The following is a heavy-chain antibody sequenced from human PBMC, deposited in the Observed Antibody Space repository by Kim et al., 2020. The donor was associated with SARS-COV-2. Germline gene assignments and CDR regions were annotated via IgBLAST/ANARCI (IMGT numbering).Heavy chain of an antibody. D-gene: IGHD3-22*01. J-gene: IGHJ4*01. CDR1: GFTFSDHY. Sequence: GGSLRLSCAASGFTFSDHYMSWIRQAPGKGLEWVSCISSSVSTIYSAASVTGRVTISRNNAKNSLWLQMNIQRADDTAEYYSARACSYDSSGVYYQGYY. CDR3: ARACSYDSSGVYYQGYY. V-gene: IGHV3-11*01. CDR2: ISSSVSTI.